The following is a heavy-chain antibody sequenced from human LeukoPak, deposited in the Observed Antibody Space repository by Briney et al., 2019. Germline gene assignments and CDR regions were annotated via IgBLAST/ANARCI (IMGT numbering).Heavy chain of an antibody. Sequence: ASVKVSCKASGYTFTSYYMHWVRQAPGQGFEWMGIINPSGGSTSYAQKFQGRVTMTRDMSTSTVYMELSSLRSEDTAVYYCARAGGFSGYSYGYYYYMDVWGKGTTVTVSS. CDR1: GYTFTSYY. D-gene: IGHD5-18*01. CDR3: ARAGGFSGYSYGYYYYMDV. V-gene: IGHV1-46*01. CDR2: INPSGGST. J-gene: IGHJ6*03.